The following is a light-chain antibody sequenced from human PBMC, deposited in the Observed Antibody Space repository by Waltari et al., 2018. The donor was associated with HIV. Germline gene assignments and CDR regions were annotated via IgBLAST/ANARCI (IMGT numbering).Light chain of an antibody. Sequence: QSVLTQPPSASGTPGQRVTISCSGSSSNIGSNTVNWYQQLPGPAPKLLIYSNNQRPSGVPDRFSGSKSGTSASLAISGLQSEDEADYYCTAWDDGLSDPVFGGGTKLTVL. CDR1: SSNIGSNT. CDR2: SNN. V-gene: IGLV1-44*01. CDR3: TAWDDGLSDPV. J-gene: IGLJ3*02.